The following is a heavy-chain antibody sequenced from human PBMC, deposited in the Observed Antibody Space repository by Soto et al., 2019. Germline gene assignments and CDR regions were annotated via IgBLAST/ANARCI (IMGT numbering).Heavy chain of an antibody. Sequence: SCKASGYTFTGSYMHWVRQAPGQGLEWMGWINPNSGGTNYAQKFQGWVTMTRDTSISTAYMELSRLRSDDTAVYYCARAKGRGYYDSSGYYPYNWFDPWGQGTLVTVSS. CDR1: GYTFTGSY. V-gene: IGHV1-2*04. CDR2: INPNSGGT. CDR3: ARAKGRGYYDSSGYYPYNWFDP. J-gene: IGHJ5*02. D-gene: IGHD3-22*01.